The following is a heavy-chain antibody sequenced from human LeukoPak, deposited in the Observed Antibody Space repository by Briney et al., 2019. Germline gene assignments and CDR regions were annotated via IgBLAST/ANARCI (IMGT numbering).Heavy chain of an antibody. CDR2: IIPIFGTA. J-gene: IGHJ4*02. Sequence: SVKVSCKASGGTFSSYAISWVRQAPGQGLEWMGGIIPIFGTANYAQKFQGRVTITTDESTSTAYMELSSLRSEDTAVYYCARETTGSTSTTSPVYYFDYWGQGTLVTVSS. CDR1: GGTFSSYA. V-gene: IGHV1-69*05. CDR3: ARETTGSTSTTSPVYYFDY. D-gene: IGHD4-11*01.